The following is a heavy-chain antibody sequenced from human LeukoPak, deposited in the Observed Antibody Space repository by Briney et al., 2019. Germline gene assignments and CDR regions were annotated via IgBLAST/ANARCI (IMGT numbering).Heavy chain of an antibody. J-gene: IGHJ4*02. CDR1: GFTFSNAW. CDR3: ARDGLSGSYYDF. D-gene: IGHD1-26*01. CDR2: ISYDGSNK. V-gene: IGHV3-30*03. Sequence: PGGSLRLSCAASGFTFSNAWMSWVRQAPGKGLEWVAVISYDGSNKYYADSVKGRFTISRDNSKNTLYLQMNSLGAEDTAVYYCARDGLSGSYYDFWGQGTLVTVSS.